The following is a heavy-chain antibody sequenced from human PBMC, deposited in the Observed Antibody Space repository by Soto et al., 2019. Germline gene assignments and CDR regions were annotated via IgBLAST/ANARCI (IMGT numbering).Heavy chain of an antibody. Sequence: GGPLSLSCAASGFNFSSYAMHWVRQAPAKGLEWVAVISYDGSNKYYADSVKGRFTISRDNSKNTLYLQMNSLRAEDTAVYYCARDGLVWYDSSGYIYYFDYWGQGTLVTVSS. CDR3: ARDGLVWYDSSGYIYYFDY. J-gene: IGHJ4*02. CDR2: ISYDGSNK. V-gene: IGHV3-30-3*01. D-gene: IGHD3-22*01. CDR1: GFNFSSYA.